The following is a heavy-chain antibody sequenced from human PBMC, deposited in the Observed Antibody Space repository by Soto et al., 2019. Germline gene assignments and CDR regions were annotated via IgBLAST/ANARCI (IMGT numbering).Heavy chain of an antibody. CDR2: IYSGGST. J-gene: IGHJ6*02. Sequence: PGGSLRLSCAASGFTVSSNYMSWVRQTPGKGLEWVSVIYSGGSTYYADSVKGRFTISRDNSKNTLYLQMNSLRAEDTAVYYCARVATTRQYCSSTSCFHPHYGMDVWGQGTTVTVSS. V-gene: IGHV3-53*01. CDR3: ARVATTRQYCSSTSCFHPHYGMDV. D-gene: IGHD2-2*01. CDR1: GFTVSSNY.